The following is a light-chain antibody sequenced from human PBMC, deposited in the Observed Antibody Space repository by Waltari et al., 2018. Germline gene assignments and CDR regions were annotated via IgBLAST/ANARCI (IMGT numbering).Light chain of an antibody. CDR3: QSYDSNLSGYV. J-gene: IGLJ1*01. CDR1: SSNIGAGYD. V-gene: IGLV1-40*01. CDR2: GNI. Sequence: QSVLTQPPSVSGAPGQTVTISCTGSSSNIGAGYDVHWYQQLPGAAPKLLIHGNINRPSGVPDRFFGFNSDTSASLAITGLQAEDEADYYCQSYDSNLSGYVFGTGTKVSVL.